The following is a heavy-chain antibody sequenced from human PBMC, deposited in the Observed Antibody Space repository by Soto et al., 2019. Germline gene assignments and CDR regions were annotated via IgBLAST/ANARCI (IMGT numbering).Heavy chain of an antibody. V-gene: IGHV4-34*01. CDR1: GGSFSGYY. D-gene: IGHD6-19*01. J-gene: IGHJ5*02. CDR2: INHSGST. Sequence: SETLSLTCAVYGGSFSGYYWSWIRQPPGKGLEWIGEINHSGSTNYNPSLKSRVTISVDTSKNQFSLKLSSVTAADTAVYYCARGLAVAGGPMNNWFDPWGQGTLVTVSS. CDR3: ARGLAVAGGPMNNWFDP.